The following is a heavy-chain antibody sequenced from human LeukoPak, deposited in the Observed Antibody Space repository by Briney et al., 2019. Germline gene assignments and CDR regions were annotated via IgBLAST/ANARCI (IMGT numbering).Heavy chain of an antibody. D-gene: IGHD3-10*01. CDR1: GFTFSIYA. CDR2: ILYDGNNK. Sequence: PGRSLRLSCSASGFTFSIYAMLGVRQAPGKGLEWVAVILYDGNNKYYADSVKGRFTISRDNSKDTLYLQMNSLRAEDTAVYYCARESSGGSFDYWGQGTLVTVSS. CDR3: ARESSGGSFDY. V-gene: IGHV3-30-3*01. J-gene: IGHJ4*02.